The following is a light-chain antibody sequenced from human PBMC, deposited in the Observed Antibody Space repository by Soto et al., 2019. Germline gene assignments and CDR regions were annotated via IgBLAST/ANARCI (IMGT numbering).Light chain of an antibody. J-gene: IGLJ1*01. V-gene: IGLV2-14*01. CDR3: TSYTSSSTYV. CDR1: SSDVGGYNY. Sequence: QSALTQPASVSGSPGQSIAISCTGTSSDVGGYNYVSWYQQHPDKAPKLIIYDVGDRPSGVSDRFSGSKSGNTASLTISGLQAEDEAHYYCTSYTSSSTYVFGTGTKVTV. CDR2: DVG.